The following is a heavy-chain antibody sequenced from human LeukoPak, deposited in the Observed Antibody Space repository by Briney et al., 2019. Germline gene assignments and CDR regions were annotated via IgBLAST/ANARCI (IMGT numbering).Heavy chain of an antibody. Sequence: SETLSLTCIVSGGSISNYYWSWIRQPPGKRLEWIGYIYYSGSTTYNPSLKSRVTISVDTSKNQFSLKLSSVTAADTAVYYCARDRGSGWNDAFDIWGQGTMVTVSS. CDR1: GGSISNYY. D-gene: IGHD6-19*01. V-gene: IGHV4-59*01. CDR3: ARDRGSGWNDAFDI. J-gene: IGHJ3*02. CDR2: IYYSGST.